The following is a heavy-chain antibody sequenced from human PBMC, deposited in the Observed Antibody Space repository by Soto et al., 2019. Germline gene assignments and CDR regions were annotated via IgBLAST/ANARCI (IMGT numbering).Heavy chain of an antibody. Sequence: EVNLLESGGGLVQPGESLRISCVGSGFTFKNYGMTWVRQAPGKGLEWVSGTTGSGANKHYADSVRGRFTISGDDSKKTLYLEMKSLRVEDTAVYYCAKDGDFGEDGPAEYFEHWGQGTLVTVSS. CDR1: GFTFKNYG. CDR3: AKDGDFGEDGPAEYFEH. J-gene: IGHJ1*01. CDR2: TTGSGANK. D-gene: IGHD4-17*01. V-gene: IGHV3-23*01.